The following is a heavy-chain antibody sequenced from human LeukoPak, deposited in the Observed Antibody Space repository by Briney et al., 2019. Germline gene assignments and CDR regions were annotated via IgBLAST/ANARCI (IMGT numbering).Heavy chain of an antibody. V-gene: IGHV4-39*01. CDR3: ARPGDSSGWPDWYFDL. CDR2: IYYSGST. J-gene: IGHJ2*01. Sequence: SETLSLTCIVSGGSISNSSYYWGCIRQPPGKGLEWIGSIYYSGSTYHNPSLKSRVTISVDTSKNQFSLKLSSVTAADTAVYYCARPGDSSGWPDWYFDLWGRGTLVTVSS. D-gene: IGHD3-22*01. CDR1: GGSISNSSYY.